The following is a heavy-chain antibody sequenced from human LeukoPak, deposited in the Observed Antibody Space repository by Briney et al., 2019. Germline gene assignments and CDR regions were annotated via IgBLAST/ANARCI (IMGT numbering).Heavy chain of an antibody. CDR2: VSGRDDST. D-gene: IGHD3-9*01. CDR1: GFSFSNDA. Sequence: QPGRSLRLSCAATGFSFSNDAMGWVRRPPGKGMGWVSAVSGRDDSTYYADPVKGRFTISRDNSKNTLYLQLNSLRAEDTAVYYCAQWGEHDILTGYYDSDYSGQGTLVTVSS. J-gene: IGHJ4*02. V-gene: IGHV3-23*01. CDR3: AQWGEHDILTGYYDSDY.